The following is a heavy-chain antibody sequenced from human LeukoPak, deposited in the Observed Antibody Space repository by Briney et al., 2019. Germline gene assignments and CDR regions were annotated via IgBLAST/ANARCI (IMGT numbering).Heavy chain of an antibody. CDR3: AREVGVSDAFDV. Sequence: PGGSLRLSCAASGFSVKTNYMSWVRQAPGKGLEWVSILYPGDNKHYADSVKGRFTISRDNAKNTLYLQMNNLRAEDTAVYYCAREVGVSDAFDVWGQGTMVTVSS. V-gene: IGHV3-53*01. CDR2: LYPGDNK. CDR1: GFSVKTNY. J-gene: IGHJ3*01. D-gene: IGHD2-15*01.